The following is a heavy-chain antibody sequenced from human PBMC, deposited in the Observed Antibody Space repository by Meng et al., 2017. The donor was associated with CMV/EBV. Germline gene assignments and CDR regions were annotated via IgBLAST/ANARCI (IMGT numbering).Heavy chain of an antibody. CDR3: ARGPEVDYGDYVGLDY. J-gene: IGHJ4*02. Sequence: QLLLQESCPVLVKPSETLSLTCTVPGGSISSFSWSWIRQPAGKGLEWIGRIYTSGSTNYNPSLKSRVTMSVDTSKNQFSLKLSSVTAADTAVYYCARGPEVDYGDYVGLDYWGQGTLVTVSS. CDR1: GGSISSFS. V-gene: IGHV4-4*07. CDR2: IYTSGST. D-gene: IGHD4-17*01.